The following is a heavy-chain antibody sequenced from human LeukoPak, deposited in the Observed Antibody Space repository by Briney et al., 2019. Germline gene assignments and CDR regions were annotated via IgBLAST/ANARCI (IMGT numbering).Heavy chain of an antibody. J-gene: IGHJ6*03. V-gene: IGHV1-69*06. Sequence: GASVKVSCKASGGTFSSYAISWVRQAPGQGLEWTGGIIPIFGTANYAQKFQGRVTITADKSTSTAYMELSSLRSEDTAVYYCGYSSKNNYYYYYMDVWGKGTTVTVSS. D-gene: IGHD6-13*01. CDR2: IIPIFGTA. CDR3: GYSSKNNYYYYYMDV. CDR1: GGTFSSYA.